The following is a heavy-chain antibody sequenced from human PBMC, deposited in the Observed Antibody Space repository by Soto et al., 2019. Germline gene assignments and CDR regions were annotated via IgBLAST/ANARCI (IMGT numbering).Heavy chain of an antibody. CDR1: GFTFSSYA. D-gene: IGHD6-19*01. CDR3: AKDNRWLVPPYFDY. V-gene: IGHV3-23*01. CDR2: ISGNGGRT. J-gene: IGHJ4*02. Sequence: EVQLLESGGGLVQPGGSLRLSCAASGFTFSSYAMNWVRQAPGKGLEWVSVISGNGGRTDYADSVKGRFPISRDNFKNTLYLQMSSLRVEDTAGYYCAKDNRWLVPPYFDYWGQGTLVTVSS.